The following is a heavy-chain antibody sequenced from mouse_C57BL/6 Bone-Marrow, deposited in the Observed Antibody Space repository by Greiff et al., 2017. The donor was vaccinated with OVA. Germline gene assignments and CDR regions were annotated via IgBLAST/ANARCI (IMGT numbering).Heavy chain of an antibody. CDR2: IYPRSGNT. J-gene: IGHJ3*01. CDR1: GYTFTSYG. D-gene: IGHD2-2*01. CDR3: ARWLQQSWFAY. Sequence: QVQLQQSGAELARPGASVKLSCKASGYTFTSYGISWVKQRTGQGLEWIGEIYPRSGNTYYNEKFKGKAILTADKSSSTAYMELRSLTSEDSAVYVCARWLQQSWFAYWGQGTLVTVSA. V-gene: IGHV1-81*01.